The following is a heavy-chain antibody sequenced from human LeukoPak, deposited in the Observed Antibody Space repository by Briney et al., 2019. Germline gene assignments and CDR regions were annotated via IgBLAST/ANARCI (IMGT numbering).Heavy chain of an antibody. Sequence: SETLSLTCTVSGGSISSYYWSWIRQPPGKGLEWVGSIYYSGSTTYNPSLKSPITISVDTSKNQFSLKLSTVTAADTAVYYCARHNRYSSSWYPGGWFDPWGQGTLVTVSS. CDR1: GGSISSYY. D-gene: IGHD6-13*01. CDR2: IYYSGST. J-gene: IGHJ5*02. CDR3: ARHNRYSSSWYPGGWFDP. V-gene: IGHV4-59*08.